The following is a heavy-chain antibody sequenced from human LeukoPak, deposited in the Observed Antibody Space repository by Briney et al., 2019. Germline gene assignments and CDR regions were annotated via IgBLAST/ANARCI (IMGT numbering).Heavy chain of an antibody. J-gene: IGHJ4*02. D-gene: IGHD3-22*01. CDR1: GYTFTGYY. Sequence: EASVKASCKASGYTFTGYYMNWVRQAPGQGLEWMGWINPNSGGTNYAQKFQGRVTMTRDTSISTAYMELSRLRSDDTAVYYCARDPYYYDSSGYVDYWGQGTLVTVSS. CDR2: INPNSGGT. CDR3: ARDPYYYDSSGYVDY. V-gene: IGHV1-2*02.